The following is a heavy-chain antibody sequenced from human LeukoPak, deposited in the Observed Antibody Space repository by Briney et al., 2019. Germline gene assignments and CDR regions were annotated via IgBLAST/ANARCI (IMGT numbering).Heavy chain of an antibody. CDR1: GFTFTSYW. V-gene: IGHV3-74*01. CDR2: INGDVTHT. J-gene: IGHJ4*02. D-gene: IGHD2-8*01. CDR3: ARAAANGASFYGL. Sequence: GRSLRLSCAASGFTFTSYWMHWVRQAPGKGLMWVSRINGDVTHTDYAESAKGRFTTSRDNAKSTVYLQMNSLRAEDTAVYYCARAAANGASFYGLWGQGTLVTVSS.